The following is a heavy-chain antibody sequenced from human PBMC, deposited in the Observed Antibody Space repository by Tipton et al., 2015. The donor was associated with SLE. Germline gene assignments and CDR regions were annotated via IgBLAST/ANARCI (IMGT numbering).Heavy chain of an antibody. D-gene: IGHD4/OR15-4a*01. V-gene: IGHV1-18*01. CDR3: ARASYGGKGFDY. Sequence: SCAASGFTFDDYTIRWVRQAPGQGLEWMGWISAYNGNTNYAQKLQGRVTMTTDTSMSTAYMELRSLRSDDTAVYYCARASYGGKGFDYWGQGTLVTVSS. CDR1: GFTFDDYT. J-gene: IGHJ4*02. CDR2: ISAYNGNT.